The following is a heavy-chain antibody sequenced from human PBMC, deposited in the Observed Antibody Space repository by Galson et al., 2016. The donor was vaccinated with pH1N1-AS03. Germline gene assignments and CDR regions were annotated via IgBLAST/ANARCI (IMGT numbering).Heavy chain of an antibody. D-gene: IGHD1-26*01. V-gene: IGHV1-46*01. J-gene: IGHJ3*01. CDR3: LRERLQGARVFDL. CDR1: GYTFTSYY. CDR2: INPSDGGK. Sequence: SVKASCKASGYTFTSYYIHWVRQAPGQGLEWMGMINPSDGGKTYAQRFEDRLTMTRDKSTTTVYLEVRSLYSGDSAVYFCLRERLQGARVFDLWGQGTMVIVSS.